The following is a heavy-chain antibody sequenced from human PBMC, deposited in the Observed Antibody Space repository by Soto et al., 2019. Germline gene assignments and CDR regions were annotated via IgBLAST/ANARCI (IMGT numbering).Heavy chain of an antibody. J-gene: IGHJ4*02. V-gene: IGHV4-4*02. D-gene: IGHD4-17*01. CDR3: ARSEATVLDN. CDR2: AHHSGRT. Sequence: SETLSLTCTVSGGSMSSSNWWNWVRQPPGKGLEWIGEAHHSGRTNYNPSPKSRVTISVDKSKNHFSLKLSSVTAADTAVYYCARSEATVLDNWGQGTLVTVS. CDR1: GGSMSSSNW.